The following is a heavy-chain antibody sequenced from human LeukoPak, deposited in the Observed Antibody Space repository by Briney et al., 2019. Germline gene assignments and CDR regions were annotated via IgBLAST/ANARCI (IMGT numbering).Heavy chain of an antibody. Sequence: SETLSLTCTVSGGSISSYYWSWIRQPPGKGLEWIGYIYNSGRTNYNPSLKSRVTISVDTSKNQFSLKLNSVTAADTALYYCAGRMWQLASINYYYYMDVWGKGTTVTVSS. CDR2: IYNSGRT. D-gene: IGHD6-13*01. CDR1: GGSISSYY. V-gene: IGHV4-59*01. CDR3: AGRMWQLASINYYYYMDV. J-gene: IGHJ6*03.